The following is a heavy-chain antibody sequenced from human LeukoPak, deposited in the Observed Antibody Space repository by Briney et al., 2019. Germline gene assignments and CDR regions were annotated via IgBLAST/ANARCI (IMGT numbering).Heavy chain of an antibody. CDR1: GFTVSSNY. Sequence: GGSLRLSCAASGFTVSSNYMSWVRQAPGKGLEWVSVIYSGGSTYYADSVKGRFTISRDNSKNTLYLQMNSLRAEDTAVYYCARHNTGYPDSSGGYYFDYWGQGTLVTVSS. D-gene: IGHD6-19*01. V-gene: IGHV3-66*04. J-gene: IGHJ4*02. CDR3: ARHNTGYPDSSGGYYFDY. CDR2: IYSGGST.